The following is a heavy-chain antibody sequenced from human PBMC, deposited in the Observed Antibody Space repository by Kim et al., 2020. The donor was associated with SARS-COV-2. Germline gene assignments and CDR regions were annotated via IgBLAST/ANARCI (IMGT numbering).Heavy chain of an antibody. J-gene: IGHJ6*02. CDR2: IYHSGIT. Sequence: SETLSLTCAVSGGSISSSNWWSWVRQPPGKGLEWIGEIYHSGITNYNPSLKSRVTISVDKSKNQFSLKLSSVTAADTAVYYCARDPQTYYYGSGTKLYYYGMDVWGHGTTVTVS. CDR1: GGSISSSNW. CDR3: ARDPQTYYYGSGTKLYYYGMDV. V-gene: IGHV4-4*02. D-gene: IGHD3-10*01.